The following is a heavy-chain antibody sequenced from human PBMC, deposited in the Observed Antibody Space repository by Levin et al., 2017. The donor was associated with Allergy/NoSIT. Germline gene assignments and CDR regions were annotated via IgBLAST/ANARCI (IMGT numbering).Heavy chain of an antibody. CDR2: IYPSDSDT. Sequence: GESLTLSFPSSFSLFSLSFLFFFLPLPFKGLAWLGIIYPSDSDTRYSPSFQGQVTISADKSISTAFLQWSSLKASDTAMYYCVKSRRLAIRFDAFDVWGQGTMVTVSS. V-gene: IGHV5-51*01. CDR1: FSLFSLSF. J-gene: IGHJ3*01. D-gene: IGHD3-16*01. CDR3: VKSRRLAIRFDAFDV.